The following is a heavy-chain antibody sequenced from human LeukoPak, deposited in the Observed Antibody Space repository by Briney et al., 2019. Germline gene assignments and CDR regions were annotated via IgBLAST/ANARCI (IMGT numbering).Heavy chain of an antibody. D-gene: IGHD1-14*01. CDR1: GYTFTSYD. CDR2: MNPNSGNT. Sequence: VRVSCKASGYTFTSYDINWVRQATGQGLEWMGWMNPNSGNTGYAQKFQGRVTMTRNTSISTAYMELSSLRSEDTAVYYCAGASFVPRKTRFDPWGQGTLVTVSS. V-gene: IGHV1-8*01. J-gene: IGHJ5*02. CDR3: AGASFVPRKTRFDP.